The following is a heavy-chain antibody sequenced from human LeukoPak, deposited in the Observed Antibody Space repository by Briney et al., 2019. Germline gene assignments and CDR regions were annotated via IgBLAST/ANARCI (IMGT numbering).Heavy chain of an antibody. CDR2: ISAYNGNT. V-gene: IGHV1-18*01. CDR1: GYTFTSYG. CDR3: ARNTYYDVLTGYYYYGMDV. Sequence: ASVKVSCKASGYTFTSYGISWVRQAPGQGLEWMGWISAYNGNTNYAQKLQGRVTMTTDTSTSTAYMELRSLRSDDTAVYYCARNTYYDVLTGYYYYGMDVWGQGTTVTVSS. J-gene: IGHJ6*02. D-gene: IGHD3-9*01.